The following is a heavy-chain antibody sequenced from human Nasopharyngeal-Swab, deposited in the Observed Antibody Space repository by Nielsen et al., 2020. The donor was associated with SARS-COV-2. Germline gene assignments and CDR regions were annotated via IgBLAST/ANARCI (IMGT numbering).Heavy chain of an antibody. CDR2: IWYDGSNK. D-gene: IGHD6-19*01. J-gene: IGHJ4*02. Sequence: GESLKISCAASGFTFSSYGIHWVRQAPGKGLEWVAVIWYDGSNKYYADSVKGRFTISRDNSKNTLYVQMNSLRAEDTAVYYCARDRIAVAGIIDYWGQGTLVTVSS. V-gene: IGHV3-33*01. CDR3: ARDRIAVAGIIDY. CDR1: GFTFSSYG.